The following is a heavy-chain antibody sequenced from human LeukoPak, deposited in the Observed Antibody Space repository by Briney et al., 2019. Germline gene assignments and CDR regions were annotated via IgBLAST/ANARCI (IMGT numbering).Heavy chain of an antibody. V-gene: IGHV3-30*18. CDR2: ISYDGSNK. J-gene: IGHJ4*02. CDR1: GFTFSSYG. Sequence: PGGSLRLSCAASGFTFSSYGMHWVRQAPGKGLEWVAVISYDGSNKYYADSVKGRFTISRDNSKSTLYLQMNSLRAEDTAVYYCAKHRLECYYDSSGYYFDYWGQGTLVTVSS. CDR3: AKHRLECYYDSSGYYFDY. D-gene: IGHD3-22*01.